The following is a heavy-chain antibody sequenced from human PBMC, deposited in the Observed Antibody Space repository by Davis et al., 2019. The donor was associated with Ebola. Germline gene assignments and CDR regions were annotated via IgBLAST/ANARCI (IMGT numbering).Heavy chain of an antibody. Sequence: MPSETLSLTCAVYGGSFSGYYWSWIRQPPGKGLEWIGEINHSGSTNYNPSLKSRVTISVDTSKNQFSLKLSSVTAADTAVYYCARVVTMIVVTWGQGTLVTVSS. CDR2: INHSGST. V-gene: IGHV4-34*01. D-gene: IGHD3-22*01. J-gene: IGHJ4*02. CDR1: GGSFSGYY. CDR3: ARVVTMIVVT.